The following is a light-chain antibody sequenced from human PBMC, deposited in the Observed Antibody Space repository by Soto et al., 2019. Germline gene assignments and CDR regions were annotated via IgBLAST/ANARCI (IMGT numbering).Light chain of an antibody. J-gene: IGKJ1*01. Sequence: DIQMTQSPSSLSASVGDRVTITCRASQSISGYLNWYQQKPGKAPNLLIYAASSLQSGVPSRFGGSGSGTDFTLTISTLQPEDFATYYCQQSYSAPRTFGQGTKVEIK. CDR2: AAS. V-gene: IGKV1-39*01. CDR1: QSISGY. CDR3: QQSYSAPRT.